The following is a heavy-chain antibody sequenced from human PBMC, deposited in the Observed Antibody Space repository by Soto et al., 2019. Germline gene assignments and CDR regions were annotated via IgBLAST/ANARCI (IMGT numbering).Heavy chain of an antibody. CDR2: MNPNSGNT. D-gene: IGHD3-3*01. CDR1: GYTFTSYD. CDR3: ARWTSITIFGVVITGNYYGMDV. V-gene: IGHV1-8*01. J-gene: IGHJ6*02. Sequence: QVQLVQSGAEVKKPGASVKVSCKASGYTFTSYDINWVRQATGQGLEWMGWMNPNSGNTGYAQKFQGRVTMTRNTSISTAYMALSSLRSEDTAVYYCARWTSITIFGVVITGNYYGMDVWGQGTTVTVSS.